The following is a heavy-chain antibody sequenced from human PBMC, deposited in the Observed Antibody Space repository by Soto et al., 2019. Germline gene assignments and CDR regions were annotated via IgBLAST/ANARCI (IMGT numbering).Heavy chain of an antibody. CDR1: GFTFSTYN. D-gene: IGHD3-22*01. CDR3: ARDDYPYYDDSSGYHFDY. J-gene: IGHJ4*02. Sequence: GGSLRLSCAASGFTFSTYNMNWVRQAPGKGLEWVSYISDSSSTIHYADSVKGRFTISRDNAKNSLYPQMNSLRAEDTAVYYCARDDYPYYDDSSGYHFDYWGQGALVTV. CDR2: ISDSSSTI. V-gene: IGHV3-48*01.